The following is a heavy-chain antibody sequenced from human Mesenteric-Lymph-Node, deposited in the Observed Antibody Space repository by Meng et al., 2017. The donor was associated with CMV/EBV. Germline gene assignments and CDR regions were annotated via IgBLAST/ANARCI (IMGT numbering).Heavy chain of an antibody. CDR1: GGSISSANW. Sequence: VSGGSISSANWWGWVRRPPGKGLERIGEIFHSGNTNYSPSLENRATISLDMSKNEVSLKLTSVTAADTAVYYCARFHYNSGRHDDYWGQGTLVTVSS. V-gene: IGHV4/OR15-8*01. CDR3: ARFHYNSGRHDDY. J-gene: IGHJ4*02. CDR2: IFHSGNT. D-gene: IGHD3-10*01.